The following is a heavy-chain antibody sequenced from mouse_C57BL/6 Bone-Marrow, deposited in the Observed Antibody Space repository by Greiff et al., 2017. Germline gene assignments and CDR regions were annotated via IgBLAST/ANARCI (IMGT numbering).Heavy chain of an antibody. V-gene: IGHV1-74*01. J-gene: IGHJ4*01. CDR2: IHPSDSDT. CDR1: GYTFTSYW. Sequence: QVHVKQPGAELVKPGASVKVSCKASGYTFTSYWMHWVKQRPGQGLEWIGRIHPSDSDTNYNQKFKGKATLTVDNSSSTAYMQLSRLTSEDSAVYYCAIWYAMDYWGQGTSVTVSS. CDR3: AIWYAMDY.